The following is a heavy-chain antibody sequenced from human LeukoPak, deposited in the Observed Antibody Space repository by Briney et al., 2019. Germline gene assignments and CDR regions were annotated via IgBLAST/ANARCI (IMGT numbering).Heavy chain of an antibody. CDR2: MSSSSGKT. CDR3: ARGHSSSSGWFDP. D-gene: IGHD6-6*01. CDR1: VYTFISYG. V-gene: IGHV1-18*01. J-gene: IGHJ5*02. Sequence: ASVKVSCKASVYTFISYGISWLRQAPGQGLEWMGWMSSSSGKTNSTQKFQGRVTMTTVTSTSTAYMELRSLRFDDTALYYCARGHSSSSGWFDPWGEGTLVTVSS.